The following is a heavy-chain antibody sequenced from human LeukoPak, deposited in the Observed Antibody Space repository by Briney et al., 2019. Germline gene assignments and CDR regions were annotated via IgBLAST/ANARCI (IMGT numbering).Heavy chain of an antibody. Sequence: PSETLSLTCTVSGGSISSHYWSWIRQPPGKGLEWIGYIYYSGSTNYNPSLKSRVTISVDTSKNQFSLKLSSVTAADTAVYYCARAHEYYDFWSGYSDYYYYYMDVWGKGTTVTVSS. D-gene: IGHD3-3*01. CDR3: ARAHEYYDFWSGYSDYYYYYMDV. CDR2: IYYSGST. V-gene: IGHV4-59*11. J-gene: IGHJ6*03. CDR1: GGSISSHY.